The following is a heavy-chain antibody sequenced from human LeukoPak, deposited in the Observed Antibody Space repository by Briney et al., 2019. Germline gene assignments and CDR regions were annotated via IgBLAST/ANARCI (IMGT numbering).Heavy chain of an antibody. J-gene: IGHJ3*02. CDR3: ARDSQSGGDYDAFDI. CDR2: IGGSGGST. CDR1: GFTFRHYA. Sequence: PGGSLRLSCAASGFTFRHYAMSWVRQAPGKGLEWISPIGGSGGSTYYADSVRGRFTISRDNFKNTLYLEMNSLRAEDTAIYYCARDSQSGGDYDAFDIWGQGTMVTVSS. D-gene: IGHD4-17*01. V-gene: IGHV3-23*01.